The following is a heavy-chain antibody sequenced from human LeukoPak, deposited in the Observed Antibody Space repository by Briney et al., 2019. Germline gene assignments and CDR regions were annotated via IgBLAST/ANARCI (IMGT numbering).Heavy chain of an antibody. V-gene: IGHV1-69*06. D-gene: IGHD2-15*01. CDR1: GGTFSSYA. CDR2: IITIFGTE. CDR3: ASSTWGGYRSGGSCYSDFDY. Sequence: ASVKVSCKASGGTFSSYAISWVRQAPGQGLEWMGGIITIFGTENYAQKFQGRVTINADKSTSTAYMELSSLGSEDTAVYYCASSTWGGYRSGGSCYSDFDYWGQGTLVTVSS. J-gene: IGHJ4*02.